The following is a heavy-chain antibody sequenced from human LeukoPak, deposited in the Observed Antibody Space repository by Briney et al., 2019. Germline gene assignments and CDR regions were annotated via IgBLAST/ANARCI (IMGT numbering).Heavy chain of an antibody. J-gene: IGHJ4*02. Sequence: SETLSLTCTVSGGSISGYYWAWIRQPPGKGLEWIGYIYYTGSTNYNPSLKSRVTISVDTSKNQFSLNLSSVTAADTALYYCARFDRDGYNLDYWGQGTLVTVSS. V-gene: IGHV4-59*01. CDR3: ARFDRDGYNLDY. CDR1: GGSISGYY. D-gene: IGHD5-24*01. CDR2: IYYTGST.